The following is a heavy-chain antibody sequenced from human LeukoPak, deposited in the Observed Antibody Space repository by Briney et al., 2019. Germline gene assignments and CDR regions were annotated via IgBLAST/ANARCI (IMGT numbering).Heavy chain of an antibody. Sequence: SETLSLTCTVSGGSISSGSYYWSWIRQPAGKGLEWIGRIYTSGSTNYNPSLKSRVTISVDTSKNQFSLKLSSVTAADTAVYYCARVSYSSSWDDFDYWGQGTLVTVSS. CDR1: GGSISSGSYY. V-gene: IGHV4-61*02. CDR3: ARVSYSSSWDDFDY. J-gene: IGHJ4*02. D-gene: IGHD6-13*01. CDR2: IYTSGST.